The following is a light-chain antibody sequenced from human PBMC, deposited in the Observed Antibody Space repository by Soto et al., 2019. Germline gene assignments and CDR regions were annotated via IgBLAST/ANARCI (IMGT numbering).Light chain of an antibody. Sequence: DIQMTQSPSTLSASVGDRVTITCRASQSISSWLAWYQQKPGKAPKLLIYDASSLESGVPSRFSGSGSGTELTLTISSLQPDDFATYYCQQYNSYSRTFGQGTNVEIK. V-gene: IGKV1-5*01. J-gene: IGKJ1*01. CDR3: QQYNSYSRT. CDR2: DAS. CDR1: QSISSW.